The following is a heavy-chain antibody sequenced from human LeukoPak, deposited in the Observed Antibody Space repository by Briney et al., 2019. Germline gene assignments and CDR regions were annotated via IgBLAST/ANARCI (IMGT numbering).Heavy chain of an antibody. CDR3: ARSEDIVVVPAAIQPYYYYGMDV. CDR1: GGTFSSYA. V-gene: IGHV1-69*13. D-gene: IGHD2-2*02. J-gene: IGHJ6*02. Sequence: SVKVSCKASGGTFSSYAISWVRQAPGQGLGWMGGIIPIFGTANYAQKFQGRVMITADESTSTAYMELSSLRSEDTAVYYCARSEDIVVVPAAIQPYYYYGMDVWGQGTTVTVSS. CDR2: IIPIFGTA.